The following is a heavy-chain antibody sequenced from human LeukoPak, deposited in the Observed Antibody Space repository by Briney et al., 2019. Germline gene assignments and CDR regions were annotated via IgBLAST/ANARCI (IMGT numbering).Heavy chain of an antibody. CDR2: IYLYGTT. Sequence: SETLSLTCSVSAGSIRSSSWWSWVRQSPVKGLEWIGEIYLYGTTNYNPSLKSRVTMSVDRSKNQFSLKLSSVTAADTAVYYCARGYYGSHRLEYFQHWGQGTLVTVSS. J-gene: IGHJ1*01. D-gene: IGHD3-10*01. CDR1: AGSIRSSSW. V-gene: IGHV4-4*02. CDR3: ARGYYGSHRLEYFQH.